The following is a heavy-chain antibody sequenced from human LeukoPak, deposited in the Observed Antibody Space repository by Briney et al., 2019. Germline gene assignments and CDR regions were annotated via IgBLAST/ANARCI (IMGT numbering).Heavy chain of an antibody. J-gene: IGHJ4*02. V-gene: IGHV4-34*01. Sequence: SETLSLTCAVYGGSFSGYYWSWIREPPGKGVEWFGEINHSGSTNYNPSLKSRATISVYTSKHQFSLKLSSVTAADTAVYYCARGRGYCSSTSCYARHFDYWGQGTLVTVSS. D-gene: IGHD2-2*01. CDR3: ARGRGYCSSTSCYARHFDY. CDR2: INHSGST. CDR1: GGSFSGYY.